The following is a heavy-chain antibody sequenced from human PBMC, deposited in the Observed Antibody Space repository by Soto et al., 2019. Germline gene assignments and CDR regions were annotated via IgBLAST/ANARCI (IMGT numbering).Heavy chain of an antibody. CDR3: ARESEDLTSNFDY. CDR2: ISSTTNYL. Sequence: PGGSLRLSCAASGFSFTRYSMNWVRQAPGKGLEWVSSISSTTNYLYYGDSMKGRFTISRDNAKKSLYREMNSLRAEDTAVYYCARESEDLTSNFDYWGQGTLVTVSS. CDR1: GFSFTRYS. J-gene: IGHJ4*02. V-gene: IGHV3-21*01.